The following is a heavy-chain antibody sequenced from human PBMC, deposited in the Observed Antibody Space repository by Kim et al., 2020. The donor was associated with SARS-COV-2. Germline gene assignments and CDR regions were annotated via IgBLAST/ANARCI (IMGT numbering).Heavy chain of an antibody. CDR2: IYSGGNT. CDR1: GGPINSDDYY. J-gene: IGHJ3*01. Sequence: SETLSLTCTVSGGPINSDDYYWSWLRQYPGKGLEWIGFIYSGGNTFYNPSLRSRVSMSLASSSTQFSLNLTSASAADTGIYFCARMGCSNFGCYRGAFDV. D-gene: IGHD2-2*01. CDR3: ARMGCSNFGCYRGAFDV. V-gene: IGHV4-31*03.